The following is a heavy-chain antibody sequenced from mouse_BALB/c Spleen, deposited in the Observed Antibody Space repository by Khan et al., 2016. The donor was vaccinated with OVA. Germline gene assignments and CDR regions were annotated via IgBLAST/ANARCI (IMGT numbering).Heavy chain of an antibody. J-gene: IGHJ3*01. D-gene: IGHD1-2*01. CDR2: ISPGSGDT. V-gene: IGHV1-77*01. CDR3: ARRNYFGYTFAY. Sequence: QVQLKQSGTELARPGASVNLSCKASGYTFTDFYINWVKQRSGQGLEWIGEISPGSGDTYYNEKFKGKATLTADKSSSTAYMQLSSRTSEASAVYFCARRNYFGYTFAYWGQGTLVTVSA. CDR1: GYTFTDFY.